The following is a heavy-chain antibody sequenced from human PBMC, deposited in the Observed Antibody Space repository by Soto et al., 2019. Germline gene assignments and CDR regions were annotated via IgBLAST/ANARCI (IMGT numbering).Heavy chain of an antibody. CDR3: GKNSAATIRVGYDC. CDR1: GFTFSSYP. CDR2: IVASGGIT. V-gene: IGHV3-23*01. J-gene: IGHJ4*02. Sequence: EVQLLESGGGLAQPGGSLRLSCAASGFTFSSYPMSWVRQAPGQGLEWVSGIVASGGITYYADSVKGRFTISRDNSKNTLYLQMNSLRSEDTAVYHCGKNSAATIRVGYDCWGQGTLVTVSS. D-gene: IGHD5-12*01.